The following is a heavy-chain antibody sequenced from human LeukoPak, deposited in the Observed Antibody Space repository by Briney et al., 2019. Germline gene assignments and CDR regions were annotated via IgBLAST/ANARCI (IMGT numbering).Heavy chain of an antibody. CDR3: ARDYYDISTGLNWFDP. Sequence: SETLSLTCTVSGGSISSSSYYWGWIRQPPGKGLEWIGSIYYSGSTYYNPSLKSRVTISVDTSKNQFSLKLSSVTAADTAVYYCARDYYDISTGLNWFDPWGQGTLVTVSS. D-gene: IGHD3-9*01. J-gene: IGHJ5*02. CDR2: IYYSGST. CDR1: GGSISSSSYY. V-gene: IGHV4-39*07.